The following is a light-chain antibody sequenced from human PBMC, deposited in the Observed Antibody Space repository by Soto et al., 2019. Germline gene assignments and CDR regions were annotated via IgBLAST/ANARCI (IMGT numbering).Light chain of an antibody. Sequence: DIQMTQSPSTLSGSVGDRVTITCRASQTISSWLAWYQQAPGKAPKLLIFNAFTLQRGVPSRFRGGGSGTEFTLTISSLHPDDSAIYYCQQYNSYPWTFGLGTK. CDR1: QTISSW. CDR2: NAF. J-gene: IGKJ1*01. CDR3: QQYNSYPWT. V-gene: IGKV1-5*01.